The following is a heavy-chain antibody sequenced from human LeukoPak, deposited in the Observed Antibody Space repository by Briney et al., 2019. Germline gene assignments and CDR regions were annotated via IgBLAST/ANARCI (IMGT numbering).Heavy chain of an antibody. CDR2: IRSKAYGGTT. Sequence: GGSLRLSCTASGFTFGDYAMSWVRQAPGKGLEWVGFIRSKAYGGTTEYAASVKGRFTISRDDSKSIAYLQMNSLKTEDTAVYYCTAAYDILTGYPPFDYWGQGTLVTVSS. V-gene: IGHV3-49*04. CDR1: GFTFGDYA. CDR3: TAAYDILTGYPPFDY. D-gene: IGHD3-9*01. J-gene: IGHJ4*02.